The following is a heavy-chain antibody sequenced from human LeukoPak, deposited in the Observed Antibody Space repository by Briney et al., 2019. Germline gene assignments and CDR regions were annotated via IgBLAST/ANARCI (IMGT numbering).Heavy chain of an antibody. J-gene: IGHJ4*02. V-gene: IGHV3-23*01. D-gene: IGHD2-21*02. CDR2: ISSSGSST. CDR3: AKSPGVFRGDGHLDY. CDR1: GVTFSGYA. Sequence: AGSLTLTCTVSGVTFSGYALSWIRQPPGKGLEWVSAISSSGSSTYYGDSVKGRFTISRDNSNNSLYLQMNSIRAGNAAVDCGAKSPGVFRGDGHLDYWGQGTLVTVSS.